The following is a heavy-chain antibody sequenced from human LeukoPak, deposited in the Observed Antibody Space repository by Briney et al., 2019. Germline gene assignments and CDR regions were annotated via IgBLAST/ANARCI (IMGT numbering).Heavy chain of an antibody. CDR3: VRDYSSGWYAPGY. J-gene: IGHJ4*02. D-gene: IGHD6-19*01. CDR1: GFTFSSYA. Sequence: PGGSLRLSCAASGFTFSSYAMHWVRQAPGKGLEWVAVISYDGSNKYYADSVKGRFTISRDNSKNTLYLQMNSLRAEDTAVYYCVRDYSSGWYAPGYWGQGTLATVSS. CDR2: ISYDGSNK. V-gene: IGHV3-30-3*01.